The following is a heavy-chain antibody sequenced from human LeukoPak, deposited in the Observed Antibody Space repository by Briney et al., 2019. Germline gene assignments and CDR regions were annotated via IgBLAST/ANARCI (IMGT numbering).Heavy chain of an antibody. D-gene: IGHD6-13*01. CDR2: ISYDGSNK. J-gene: IGHJ6*02. V-gene: IGHV3-30*18. CDR1: GFTFSSYG. Sequence: GRSLRLSCAASGFTFSSYGMHWVRQAPGKRLEWVAVISYDGSNKYYADSVKGRLTISRDNSKNTLYLQMNSLRAEDTAVYYCAKARVAAAGENYYYYGMDVWGQGTTVTVSS. CDR3: AKARVAAAGENYYYYGMDV.